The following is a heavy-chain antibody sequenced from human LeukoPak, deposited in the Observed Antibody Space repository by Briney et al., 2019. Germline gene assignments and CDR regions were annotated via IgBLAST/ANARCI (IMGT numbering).Heavy chain of an antibody. CDR3: AKASWVSTADAVL. Sequence: GGSLTLSCVASGFTFSSYAMSWVRETPARGLEWVSSLRGNGDAFYADSLKGRFTLSRDESRNTVYLQLNKLRVEDTAIYYCAKASWVSTADAVLWGQGTVVTVSS. D-gene: IGHD3-16*01. V-gene: IGHV3-23*01. J-gene: IGHJ4*02. CDR1: GFTFSSYA. CDR2: LRGNGDA.